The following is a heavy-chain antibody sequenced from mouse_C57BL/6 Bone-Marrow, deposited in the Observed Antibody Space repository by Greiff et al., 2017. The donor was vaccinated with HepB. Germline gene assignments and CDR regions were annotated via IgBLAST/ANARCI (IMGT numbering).Heavy chain of an antibody. D-gene: IGHD1-1*01. CDR3: ARHVYYGRSWYFDV. Sequence: DVHLVESGGGLVQPGESLKLSCESNEYEFPSHDMSWVRKTPEKRLELVAAINSDGGSTYYPDTMERRFIISRDNTKKTLYLQMSSLRSEDTALYYCARHVYYGRSWYFDVWGTVTTVTVSS. J-gene: IGHJ1*03. V-gene: IGHV5-2*01. CDR1: EYEFPSHD. CDR2: INSDGGST.